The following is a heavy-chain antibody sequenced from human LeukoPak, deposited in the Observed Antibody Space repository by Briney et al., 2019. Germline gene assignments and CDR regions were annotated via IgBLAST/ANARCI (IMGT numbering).Heavy chain of an antibody. CDR2: INPNSGGT. CDR3: ARDKTYYDSSGYFFDY. Sequence: GASVKVSCKASGYTLTGYYMHWVRQAPGQGLEWMGWINPNSGGTNYAQKFQGRVTMTRDTSISTAYMELSRLRSDDTAVYYCARDKTYYDSSGYFFDYWGQGTLVTVSS. J-gene: IGHJ4*02. V-gene: IGHV1-2*02. CDR1: GYTLTGYY. D-gene: IGHD3-22*01.